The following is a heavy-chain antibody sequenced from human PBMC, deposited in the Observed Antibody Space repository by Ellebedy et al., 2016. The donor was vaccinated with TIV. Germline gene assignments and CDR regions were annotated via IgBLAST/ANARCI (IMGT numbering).Heavy chain of an antibody. CDR1: GYTFTSYY. J-gene: IGHJ4*02. CDR2: INPSGGRT. D-gene: IGHD6-19*01. Sequence: ASVKVSCXASGYTFTSYYMHWVRQAPGQGLEWMGIINPSGGRTSYAQKFQGRVTMTRDTSTGTVYMELSSLRSEDTAVYYCAIRYSSGWSLDYWGQGTLVTVSS. CDR3: AIRYSSGWSLDY. V-gene: IGHV1-46*01.